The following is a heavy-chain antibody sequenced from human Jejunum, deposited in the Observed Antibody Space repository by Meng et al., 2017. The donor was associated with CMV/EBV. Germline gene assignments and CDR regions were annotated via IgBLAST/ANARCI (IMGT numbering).Heavy chain of an antibody. CDR3: AKDRMGPRVTTLLDD. Sequence: GFDFPSHAMGWVRQAPGKGLEWVSGLSGSGGATMYADSVKGRFTISRDNSKNIVYLQMSGLRAEDTAVYYCAKDRMGPRVTTLLDDWGQGTQVTVSS. V-gene: IGHV3-23*01. CDR2: LSGSGGAT. CDR1: GFDFPSHA. D-gene: IGHD4-11*01. J-gene: IGHJ1*01.